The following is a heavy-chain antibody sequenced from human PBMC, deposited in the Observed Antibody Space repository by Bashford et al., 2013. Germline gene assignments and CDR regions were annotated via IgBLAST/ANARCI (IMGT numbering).Heavy chain of an antibody. CDR2: MNPNSGNT. J-gene: IGHJ6*02. CDR1: GYTFTSYD. Sequence: SVKVSCKASGYTFTSYDINWVRQATGQGLEWMGWMNPNSGNTGYAQKFQGRVTMTRNTSISTAYMELSSLRSEDTAVYYCARGIQLWLHYYGMDVWGQGTTVTVSS. CDR3: ARGIQLWLHYYGMDV. V-gene: IGHV1-8*01. D-gene: IGHD5-18*01.